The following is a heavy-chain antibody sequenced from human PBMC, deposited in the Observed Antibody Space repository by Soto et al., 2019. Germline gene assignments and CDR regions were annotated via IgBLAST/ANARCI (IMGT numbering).Heavy chain of an antibody. CDR1: GFTFSNAW. CDR3: TTLSYLYYDGMDV. CDR2: IKSKVDGGTA. D-gene: IGHD2-2*01. Sequence: GGSLRLSCEASGFTFSNAWMNWVRQGPGKGLEWLGRIKSKVDGGTADYGAAIKGRFSISRDDLKNMLYLQMNSLKPDDTAVYYCTTLSYLYYDGMDVWGQGTTVTVSS. J-gene: IGHJ6*02. V-gene: IGHV3-15*01.